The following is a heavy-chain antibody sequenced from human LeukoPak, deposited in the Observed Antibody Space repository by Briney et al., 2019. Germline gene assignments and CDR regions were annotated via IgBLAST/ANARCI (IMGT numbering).Heavy chain of an antibody. Sequence: SVKVSCKASGGTFSSYAISWVRQAPGQGLEWMGRIIPIFGIANYAQKFQGRVTITADKSTSTAYMELSSLRSEDTAVHYCAAYYYDSSGFDYWGQGTLVTVSS. D-gene: IGHD3-22*01. J-gene: IGHJ4*02. CDR2: IIPIFGIA. CDR3: AAYYYDSSGFDY. V-gene: IGHV1-69*04. CDR1: GGTFSSYA.